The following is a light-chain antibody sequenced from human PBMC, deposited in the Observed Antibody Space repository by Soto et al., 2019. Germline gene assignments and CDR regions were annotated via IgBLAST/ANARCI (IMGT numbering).Light chain of an antibody. V-gene: IGKV1-5*03. CDR2: KAS. Sequence: DIQMTQPPSSLSASGGGRVTLPCRASLTISSWLAWYQQKPGKAPKLLIYKASTLKSGVPSRFSGSGSGTEFTLTISSLQPEDFATYYCQQCYSSPLTFGGGTKLDNK. J-gene: IGKJ4*01. CDR1: LTISSW. CDR3: QQCYSSPLT.